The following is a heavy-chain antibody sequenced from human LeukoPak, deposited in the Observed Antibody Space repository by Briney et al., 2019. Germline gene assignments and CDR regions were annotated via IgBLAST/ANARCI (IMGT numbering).Heavy chain of an antibody. CDR1: GFTFSSYA. CDR3: ARGESLVTTIDY. CDR2: ISYDGSNK. D-gene: IGHD5-12*01. Sequence: AGTLRLSCAASGFTFSSYAMHWVRQAPGKGLERVAVISYDGSNKYYADSVKGRFTISRDNSKNTLYLQMNSLRAEDTAVYYCARGESLVTTIDYWGQGTLVTVSS. J-gene: IGHJ4*02. V-gene: IGHV3-30-3*01.